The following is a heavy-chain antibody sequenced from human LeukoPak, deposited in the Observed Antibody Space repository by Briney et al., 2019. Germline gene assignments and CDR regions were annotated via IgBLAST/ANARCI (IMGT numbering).Heavy chain of an antibody. CDR1: GYTFTSYG. D-gene: IGHD5-12*01. J-gene: IGHJ6*03. CDR2: IIPILGIA. Sequence: SVKVSCKASGYTFTSYGISWVRQAPGQGLEWMGRIIPILGIANYAQKFQGRVTITADKSTSTAYMELSSLRSEDTAVYYCARDLAEYSGYDYYYYYMDVWGKGTTVTVSS. V-gene: IGHV1-69*04. CDR3: ARDLAEYSGYDYYYYYMDV.